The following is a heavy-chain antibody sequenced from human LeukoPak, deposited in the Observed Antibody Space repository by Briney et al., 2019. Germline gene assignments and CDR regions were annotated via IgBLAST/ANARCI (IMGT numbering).Heavy chain of an antibody. V-gene: IGHV3-23*01. Sequence: GGTLRLSCAASGFTFSSFGMSWVRRAPGKGLEWVSSISSSGGNTYHADSVKGRFTISRDNSKNTLYLQMKTLRSEDTAVYYCGYYNSGSYSTPDSWGQGTQVTVSS. J-gene: IGHJ5*01. CDR2: ISSSGGNT. D-gene: IGHD3-10*01. CDR1: GFTFSSFG. CDR3: GYYNSGSYSTPDS.